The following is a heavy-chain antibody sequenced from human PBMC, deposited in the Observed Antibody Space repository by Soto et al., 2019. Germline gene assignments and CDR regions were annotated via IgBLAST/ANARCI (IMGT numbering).Heavy chain of an antibody. CDR2: ITDSGDDT. V-gene: IGHV3-23*01. CDR1: GFTFNNYA. D-gene: IGHD2-2*01. CDR3: AKLGSSSWSPHYYFDY. J-gene: IGHJ4*02. Sequence: EVQLLESGGGLVQPGGSLRLSCAASGFTFNNYAMGWVRQAPGKGLEWVSAITDSGDDTYYIDSVKGRFTISRDNSKSTFYLQIISLRAEDTAIYYCAKLGSSSWSPHYYFDYWGQGTLVTVSS.